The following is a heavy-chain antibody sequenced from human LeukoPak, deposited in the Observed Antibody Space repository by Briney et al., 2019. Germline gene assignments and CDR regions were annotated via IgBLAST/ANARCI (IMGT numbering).Heavy chain of an antibody. Sequence: PGRSLRPSCAASGFTFSNYGMHWVRQAPGKGLEWVAVIWYDGSNRYYADSVKGRFAISRDNSKNTLYLQMKSLRAEDTAVYYCAKDRDTAMEIDYWGQGTLVTVSS. CDR2: IWYDGSNR. CDR1: GFTFSNYG. V-gene: IGHV3-33*06. J-gene: IGHJ4*02. CDR3: AKDRDTAMEIDY. D-gene: IGHD5-18*01.